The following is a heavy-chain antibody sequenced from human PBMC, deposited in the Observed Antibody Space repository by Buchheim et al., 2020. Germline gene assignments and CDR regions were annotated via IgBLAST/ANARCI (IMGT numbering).Heavy chain of an antibody. CDR2: IKRDGSEK. Sequence: EVQLVDSGGGLVQPGGSLRLSCAASGFTFSSYWMSWVRQAPGKGPEWVANIKRDGSEKYYVDSVKGRFTISRDNAKKSLYLQMNSLRDEDTAVYYCAKYEGYDYGPFDSWGQGTL. CDR1: GFTFSSYW. CDR3: AKYEGYDYGPFDS. J-gene: IGHJ4*02. V-gene: IGHV3-7*03. D-gene: IGHD5-18*01.